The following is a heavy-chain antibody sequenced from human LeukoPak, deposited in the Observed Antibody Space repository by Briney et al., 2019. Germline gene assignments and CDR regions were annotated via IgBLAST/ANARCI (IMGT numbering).Heavy chain of an antibody. D-gene: IGHD3-22*01. Sequence: SETLSLTCAVYGGSFSGYYWSWIRQPPGKGLEWIGEINHSGSTNYNPSLKSRVTISVDKSKNQFSLKLSSVTAADTAVYYCATGIVSTAGIDYWGQGTLVTVSS. J-gene: IGHJ4*02. CDR1: GGSFSGYY. CDR3: ATGIVSTAGIDY. CDR2: INHSGST. V-gene: IGHV4-34*01.